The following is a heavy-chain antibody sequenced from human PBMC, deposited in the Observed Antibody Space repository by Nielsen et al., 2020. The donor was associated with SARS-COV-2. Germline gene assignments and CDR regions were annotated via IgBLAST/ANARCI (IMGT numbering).Heavy chain of an antibody. J-gene: IGHJ4*02. V-gene: IGHV1-8*01. CDR1: GYTFTSYD. Sequence: ASVKVSCKASGYTFTSYDINWVRQATGQGLEWMGWMNPNSGNTGYAQKFQGRVTMTRDTSTSAVYMELSSLRSEDTAVYYCAGGPIFGVVSPGYWGQGTLVTVSS. CDR2: MNPNSGNT. CDR3: AGGPIFGVVSPGY. D-gene: IGHD3-3*01.